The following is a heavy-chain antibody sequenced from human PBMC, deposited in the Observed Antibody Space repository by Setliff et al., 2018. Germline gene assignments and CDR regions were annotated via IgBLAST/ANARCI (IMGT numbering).Heavy chain of an antibody. CDR3: AREGGGSYLNWYFDL. CDR2: IHYNGNL. CDR1: GGSISSSSYY. V-gene: IGHV4-39*07. Sequence: ETLSLTCAVSGGSISSSSYYWGWIRQSPGEGLEWIANIHYNGNLCYNPSLKNRATISMDTSKIQFSLKLSSVTAADTAVYYCAREGGGSYLNWYFDLWGRGTLVTVSS. D-gene: IGHD1-26*01. J-gene: IGHJ2*01.